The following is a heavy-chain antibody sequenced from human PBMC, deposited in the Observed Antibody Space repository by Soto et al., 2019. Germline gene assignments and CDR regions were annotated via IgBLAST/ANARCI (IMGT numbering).Heavy chain of an antibody. V-gene: IGHV4-61*01. CDR3: ARSRGDDFWSGYSSPLFDY. J-gene: IGHJ4*02. CDR1: GGSVSSGSYY. CDR2: IYYSGST. D-gene: IGHD3-3*01. Sequence: SETLSLTCTVSGGSVSSGSYYWSWIRQPPGKGLEWIGYIYYSGSTNYNPSLKSRVTISVDTSKNQFSLKLSSVTAADTAVHYCARSRGDDFWSGYSSPLFDYWGQGTLVTVSS.